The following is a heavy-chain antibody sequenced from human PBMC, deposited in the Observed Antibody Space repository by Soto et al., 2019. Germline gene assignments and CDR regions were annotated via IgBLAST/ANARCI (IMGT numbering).Heavy chain of an antibody. CDR2: IYHSGST. J-gene: IGHJ4*02. Sequence: LSLTCAVSGGSISSNNWWSWVRQPPGKGLEWIGEIYHSGSTNYNPSLKSRVTISVDKSKNQFSLKLSSVTAEDTAVYYCVRDQGDHVIHFDHWGQGALVTAPQ. CDR3: VRDQGDHVIHFDH. CDR1: GGSISSNNW. V-gene: IGHV4-4*02. D-gene: IGHD3-16*01.